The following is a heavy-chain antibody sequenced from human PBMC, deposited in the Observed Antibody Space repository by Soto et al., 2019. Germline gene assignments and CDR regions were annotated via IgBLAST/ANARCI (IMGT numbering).Heavy chain of an antibody. CDR3: ARTPRE. Sequence: SETLSLTCTVSGGSLSPNYWSWIRQHPGKGLEWIGYIYYGGTTSYNPSLKSRVTISVDTSKNQFSLKLSSVTAADTAVYYCARTPREWGQGTLVTVSS. CDR1: GGSLSPNY. D-gene: IGHD2-15*01. V-gene: IGHV4-59*12. CDR2: IYYGGTT. J-gene: IGHJ4*02.